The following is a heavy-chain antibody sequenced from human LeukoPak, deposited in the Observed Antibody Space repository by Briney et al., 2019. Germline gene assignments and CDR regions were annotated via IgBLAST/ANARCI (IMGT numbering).Heavy chain of an antibody. V-gene: IGHV5-51*01. J-gene: IGHJ4*02. CDR3: ARHTRAILSPFDY. CDR2: IYPGDSDT. D-gene: IGHD2-2*02. Sequence: GESLKISCKGSGYSFTTYWIGWVRQMPGKGLEWMGIIYPGDSDTRYSPSFQGQVTISADKSISTAYLQWSSLKASDTAMYYCARHTRAILSPFDYWGQGTLVTVSS. CDR1: GYSFTTYW.